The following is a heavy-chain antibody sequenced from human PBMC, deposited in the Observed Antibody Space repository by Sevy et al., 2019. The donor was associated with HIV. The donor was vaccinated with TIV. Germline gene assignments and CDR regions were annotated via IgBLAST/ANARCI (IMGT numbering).Heavy chain of an antibody. V-gene: IGHV1-18*01. CDR1: GYPFSTYA. Sequence: ASVKVSCKASGYPFSTYAISWVRQAPGQGLECMGWISAYNGHTNYAQSLQDRVTMTTDTSTSTAYMELRSLRSDETAVYYCARLEASGSGWYGNGMDVWGQGTTVTVSS. CDR3: ARLEASGSGWYGNGMDV. D-gene: IGHD6-19*01. J-gene: IGHJ6*02. CDR2: ISAYNGHT.